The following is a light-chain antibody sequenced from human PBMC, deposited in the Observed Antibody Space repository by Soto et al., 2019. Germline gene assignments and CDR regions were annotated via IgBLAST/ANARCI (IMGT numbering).Light chain of an antibody. CDR3: QQYGSSPPVT. V-gene: IGKV3-20*01. CDR2: GAS. CDR1: QSVSSSY. J-gene: IGKJ4*01. Sequence: EIVLTQSPGTLSLSPGERATLSCRASQSVSSSYLAWYQQKPGQAPRLLIYGASSRATGIPDRFSGSGSGTVFTLTIIRLEPEDFAVYYCQQYGSSPPVTFGGGTKVETK.